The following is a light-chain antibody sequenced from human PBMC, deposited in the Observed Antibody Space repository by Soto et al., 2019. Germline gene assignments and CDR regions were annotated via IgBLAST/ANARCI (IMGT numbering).Light chain of an antibody. J-gene: IGKJ2*01. CDR3: QQYGSSPYT. CDR1: QSVSSSY. V-gene: IGKV3-20*01. CDR2: GAS. Sequence: EIVLTQSPGTLSLSPGERATLSCRASQSVSSSYLAWYQQKPGQAPRLLIYGASSRATGIPDRFSGSGSGTDFPPPISRLEPEDFAVYYCQQYGSSPYTFGQGTKLEIK.